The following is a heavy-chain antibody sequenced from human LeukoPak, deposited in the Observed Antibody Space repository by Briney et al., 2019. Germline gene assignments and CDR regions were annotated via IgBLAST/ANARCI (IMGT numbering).Heavy chain of an antibody. CDR1: GGSFSGYY. V-gene: IGHV4-34*01. CDR2: INHSGST. J-gene: IGHJ4*02. CDR3: ARALEADIVVVPAAVYFDY. Sequence: SETLSLTCAVSGGSFSGYYWSWIRQPPGKGLEWIGEINHSGSTNYNPSLKSRVTISVDTSKNQFSLKLSSVTAADTAVYYCARALEADIVVVPAAVYFDYWGQGTLVTVSS. D-gene: IGHD2-2*01.